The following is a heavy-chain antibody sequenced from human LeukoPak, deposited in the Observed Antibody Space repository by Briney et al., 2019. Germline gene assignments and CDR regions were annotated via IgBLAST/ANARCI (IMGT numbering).Heavy chain of an antibody. CDR1: GGSISSYY. CDR3: ARAQQLVSMDV. CDR2: IYYSGST. Sequence: SETLSLTCTVSGGSISSYYWSWIRQPPGKGLEWIGYIYYSGSTNYNPSLKSRVTISVDTSKNQFSLKLSSVTAADTAVYYCARAQQLVSMDVWGKGTTVTVSS. J-gene: IGHJ6*03. V-gene: IGHV4-59*08. D-gene: IGHD6-13*01.